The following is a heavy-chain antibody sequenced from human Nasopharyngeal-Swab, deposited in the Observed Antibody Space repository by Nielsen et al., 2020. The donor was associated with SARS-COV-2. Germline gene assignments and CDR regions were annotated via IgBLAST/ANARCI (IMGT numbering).Heavy chain of an antibody. Sequence: SETLSLTCAVSGGSVSSDNWWSWGRQPPGKRLEWIGEVKHSVSTNYNPSLQSRVHISLDKPKNQVSLRVNSRTAADTAVYYCASFYDFWSWGQGTLVTVSS. V-gene: IGHV4-4*02. CDR2: VKHSVST. CDR1: GGSVSSDNW. J-gene: IGHJ4*02. CDR3: ASFYDFWS. D-gene: IGHD3-3*01.